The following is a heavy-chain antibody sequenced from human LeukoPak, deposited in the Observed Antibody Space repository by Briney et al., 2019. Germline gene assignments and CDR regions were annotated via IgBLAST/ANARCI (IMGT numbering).Heavy chain of an antibody. Sequence: PGGSLRLSCAASGFTFSSYAMSWVRQAPGKGLEWVSAMSGSGGTTYYADPVKGRFAISRDNSKNTLYLQMSSLRTEDTALYYCAKVQQLATIYYFDYWGQGSLVTVSS. CDR3: AKVQQLATIYYFDY. J-gene: IGHJ4*02. D-gene: IGHD6-13*01. CDR2: MSGSGGTT. V-gene: IGHV3-23*01. CDR1: GFTFSSYA.